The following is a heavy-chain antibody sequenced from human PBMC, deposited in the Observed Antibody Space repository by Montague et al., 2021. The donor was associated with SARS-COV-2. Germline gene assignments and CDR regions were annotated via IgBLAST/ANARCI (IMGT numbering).Heavy chain of an antibody. Sequence: TLSLTCAVSGGSISSGGYSWSWIRQPPGKGLEWIGYIYRSGATYYNPSLKSRVTISVDTSKNQFSLKLSSVTAADTAVYYCARARRGSGSGSYFDILVNWFDPWGQGTLVTVSS. V-gene: IGHV4-30-2*05. CDR3: ARARRGSGSGSYFDILVNWFDP. D-gene: IGHD3-10*01. CDR1: GGSISSGGYS. J-gene: IGHJ5*02. CDR2: IYRSGAT.